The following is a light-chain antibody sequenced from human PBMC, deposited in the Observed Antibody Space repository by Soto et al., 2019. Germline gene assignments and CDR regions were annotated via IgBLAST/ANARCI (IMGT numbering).Light chain of an antibody. Sequence: EIVLTQSPGTLSLSPGERATLSCRASQSVSSSYLAWYKQRPGQAPRLLIYGTSSRASGIPDRFSGSGSGTNFTLTISRLEPEDFAVYYCQQYGSSLQTFGQGTKLEIK. CDR2: GTS. CDR3: QQYGSSLQT. J-gene: IGKJ2*01. CDR1: QSVSSSY. V-gene: IGKV3-20*01.